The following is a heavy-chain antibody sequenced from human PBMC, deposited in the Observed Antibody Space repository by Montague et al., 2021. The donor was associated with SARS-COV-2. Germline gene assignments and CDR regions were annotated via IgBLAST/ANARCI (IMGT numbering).Heavy chain of an antibody. D-gene: IGHD5-18*01. CDR2: IYWNDDK. CDR1: GFSLSTSGVG. Sequence: PALVKPTQTLTLTCTFSGFSLSTSGVGVGWIRQPPGKALEWLALIYWNDDKRYSPSLKSRLTITKDTSKNQVVLTMTNMDPVDTATYYCARTTDCGYRYGRCTDAFDIWGQGTMVTVSS. J-gene: IGHJ3*02. V-gene: IGHV2-5*01. CDR3: ARTTDCGYRYGRCTDAFDI.